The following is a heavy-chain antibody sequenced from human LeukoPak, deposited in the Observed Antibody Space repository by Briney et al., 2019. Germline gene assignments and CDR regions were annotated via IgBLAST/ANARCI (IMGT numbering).Heavy chain of an antibody. V-gene: IGHV4-34*01. Sequence: PSETLSLTCAVYGGSFSGYYWSWIRQPPGKGLEWIGEINHSGSTNYNPSLKSRVTISVDTSKNQFSLKLSSVTAADTAVYYCARGLLTGWGWLYFDYGAQGPLATASS. CDR3: ARGLLTGWGWLYFDY. CDR1: GGSFSGYY. J-gene: IGHJ4*02. D-gene: IGHD3-9*01. CDR2: INHSGST.